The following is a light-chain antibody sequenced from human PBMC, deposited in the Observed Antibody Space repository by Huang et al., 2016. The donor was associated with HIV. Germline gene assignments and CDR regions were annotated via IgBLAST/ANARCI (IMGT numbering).Light chain of an antibody. V-gene: IGKV3-15*01. J-gene: IGKJ1*01. Sequence: IVMTQSPAIMSVSPGERATVSCRASQSVSNNLAWYQQKPGQAPRLGIYGVSTRATGIPARFSGGASGTEFTLTISGLQSEDFAVYYCQQSNSWPPWTFGQGTKVEI. CDR3: QQSNSWPPWT. CDR1: QSVSNN. CDR2: GVS.